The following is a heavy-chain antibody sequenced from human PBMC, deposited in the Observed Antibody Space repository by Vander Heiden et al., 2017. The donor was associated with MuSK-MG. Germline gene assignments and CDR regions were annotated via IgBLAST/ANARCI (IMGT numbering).Heavy chain of an antibody. V-gene: IGHV3-23*04. CDR3: ATIAVAGLRMDV. CDR1: GFRFSSYA. D-gene: IGHD6-19*01. J-gene: IGHJ6*02. Sequence: EVQLVESGGGLVQPGGSLSLPCAASGFRFSSYAMSWVRQAPGKGLEWVSAISGSGGSTYYADSVKGRFTISRDNSKNTLYLQMNSLRAEDTAVYYCATIAVAGLRMDVWGQGTTVTVSS. CDR2: ISGSGGST.